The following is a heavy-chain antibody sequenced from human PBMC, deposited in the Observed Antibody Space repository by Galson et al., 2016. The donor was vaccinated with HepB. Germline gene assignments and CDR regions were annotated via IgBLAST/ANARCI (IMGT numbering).Heavy chain of an antibody. J-gene: IGHJ5*02. CDR1: GFSFSSSW. CDR3: ARDAGDYYDNSGTPYNWFDP. Sequence: SLRLSCAASGFSFSSSWMHWVRQAPGKGLVWVSRIDRYGSSTGYADSVKGRFTISRDNVKNTLFLHMNSLRSEDTAVYYCARDAGDYYDNSGTPYNWFDPWGQGTLVTVTS. V-gene: IGHV3-74*01. D-gene: IGHD3-22*01. CDR2: IDRYGSST.